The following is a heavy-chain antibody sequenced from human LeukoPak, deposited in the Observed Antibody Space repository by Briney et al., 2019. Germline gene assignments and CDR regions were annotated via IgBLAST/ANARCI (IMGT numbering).Heavy chain of an antibody. D-gene: IGHD6-19*01. V-gene: IGHV1-2*02. CDR3: ARDRTRTGYSSGWYHDY. CDR2: INPNSGGT. Sequence: ASVKVTCKASGYTFTGYYMHWVRQAPGQGLEWMGWINPNSGGTNYAQKFQGRVTMTRDTSISTAYMELSRLRSDDTAVYYCARDRTRTGYSSGWYHDYWGQGTLVTVSS. CDR1: GYTFTGYY. J-gene: IGHJ4*02.